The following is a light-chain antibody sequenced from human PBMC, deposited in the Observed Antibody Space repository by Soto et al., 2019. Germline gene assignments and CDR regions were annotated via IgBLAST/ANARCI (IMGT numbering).Light chain of an antibody. Sequence: QSARTQPASVSGSPGQSITISCTGTSSDAGGYKYVSWYQQHPGKAPKLMIYDVSNRPSGVSNRFSGSKSGNTASLTISGLQAEDEADYYCSSYTSSSTLLYVFGTGTKLTVL. CDR1: SSDAGGYKY. CDR2: DVS. J-gene: IGLJ1*01. CDR3: SSYTSSSTLLYV. V-gene: IGLV2-14*01.